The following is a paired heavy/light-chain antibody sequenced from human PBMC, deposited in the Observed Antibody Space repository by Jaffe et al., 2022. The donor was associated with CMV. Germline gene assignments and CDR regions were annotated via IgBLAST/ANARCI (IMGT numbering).Light chain of an antibody. J-gene: IGKJ3*01. Sequence: EIVLTQSPGTLSLSPGDRATLSCRASQSVSRSYLAWYQQKPGQAPRLLIHGASTRASGIPDRFSGSGSGTDFTLIISSLEPEDFAVYYCQHYSNSPPITFGPGTKVEIK. CDR3: QHYSNSPPIT. CDR1: QSVSRSY. V-gene: IGKV3-20*01. CDR2: GAS.
Heavy chain of an antibody. CDR3: ARDFVRAGGTDGYYYYMDV. CDR1: GGTFSNYA. J-gene: IGHJ6*03. D-gene: IGHD1-1*01. V-gene: IGHV1-69*06. Sequence: QVRLEQSGAEVKKPGSSVKVSCTASGGTFSNYAISWVRQAPGQGLEWMGRIIPYSDSTNYAQKFQGRVTIIADKSATTASMELRSLRSEDTAIYYCARDFVRAGGTDGYYYYMDVWGRGTSVTVSS. CDR2: IIPYSDST.